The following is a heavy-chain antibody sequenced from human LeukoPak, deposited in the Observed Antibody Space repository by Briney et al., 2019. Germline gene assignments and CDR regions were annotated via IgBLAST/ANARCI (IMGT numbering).Heavy chain of an antibody. J-gene: IGHJ3*02. Sequence: SVKVSCKASGFTFPSSAVQWVRLARGQRLEWIGWIVVGSGNTNYAQNFQERVTITRDMSTSTAYMELSSLRSEDTAVYYCAEDPYGGPPDAFDTWGKGKRVTVSS. V-gene: IGHV1-58*01. CDR1: GFTFPSSA. CDR3: AEDPYGGPPDAFDT. CDR2: IVVGSGNT. D-gene: IGHD3-10*01.